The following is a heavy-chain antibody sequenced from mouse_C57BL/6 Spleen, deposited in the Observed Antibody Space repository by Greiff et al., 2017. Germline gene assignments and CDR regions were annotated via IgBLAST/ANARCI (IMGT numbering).Heavy chain of an antibody. CDR3: AIYYYGSSYYFDY. Sequence: QVQLQQSGAELVRPGTSVKLSCKASGYTFTSYWMHWVKQRPGQGLEWIGVIDPSDSYTNYNQKFKGKATLTVDTSSSTAYMQLSSLTSEDSAVYYCAIYYYGSSYYFDYWGQGTTLTVSS. V-gene: IGHV1-59*01. CDR2: IDPSDSYT. D-gene: IGHD1-1*01. CDR1: GYTFTSYW. J-gene: IGHJ2*01.